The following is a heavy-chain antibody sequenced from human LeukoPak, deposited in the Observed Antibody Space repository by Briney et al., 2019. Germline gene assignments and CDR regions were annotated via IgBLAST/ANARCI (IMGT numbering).Heavy chain of an antibody. CDR1: GFTFSSYE. V-gene: IGHV3-48*03. CDR2: ISSSGSTI. Sequence: PGGSLRLSCAASGFTFSSYEMNWVRQAPGKGLEWVSYISSSGSTIYYAYSVEGRISIFRDNGKNSLYLQMNSLRAEETAVYYCARDCSSPSCLNHYYYYYGMDVWGQGTTVTVSS. CDR3: ARDCSSPSCLNHYYYYYGMDV. J-gene: IGHJ6*02. D-gene: IGHD2-2*01.